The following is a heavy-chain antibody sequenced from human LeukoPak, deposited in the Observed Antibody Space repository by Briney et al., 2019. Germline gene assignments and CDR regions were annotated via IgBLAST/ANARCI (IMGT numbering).Heavy chain of an antibody. Sequence: PGGSLRLSCAASGFTFSTYAMHWVRQAPGKGLEWVAFIRYDGSDKYYADSVKGRFTISRDNSKNTLNLQMNSLRTEDTAVYYCAKRDAARAGNGYYYVDVWGKGTTVTVSS. CDR3: AKRDAARAGNGYYYVDV. CDR1: GFTFSTYA. J-gene: IGHJ6*03. D-gene: IGHD6-6*01. V-gene: IGHV3-30*02. CDR2: IRYDGSDK.